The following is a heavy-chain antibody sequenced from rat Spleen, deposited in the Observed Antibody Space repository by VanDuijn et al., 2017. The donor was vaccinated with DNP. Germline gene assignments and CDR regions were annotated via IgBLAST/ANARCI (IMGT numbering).Heavy chain of an antibody. J-gene: IGHJ1*01. CDR3: TRDSGDWYFDF. CDR2: ITNSGGST. D-gene: IGHD1-1*01. V-gene: IGHV5-27*01. Sequence: EVQLVESGGDLVQPGRSLKLSCVVSGFTFSKYAMAWVRQAPTKGLEWVASITNSGGSTYYRESVKGRFTFSRDNAKSTLYLQMDSLRSEDTATYYCTRDSGDWYFDFWGPGTMVTVSS. CDR1: GFTFSKYA.